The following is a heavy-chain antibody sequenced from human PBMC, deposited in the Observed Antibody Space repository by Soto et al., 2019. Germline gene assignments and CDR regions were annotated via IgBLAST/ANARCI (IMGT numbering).Heavy chain of an antibody. V-gene: IGHV3-7*01. CDR1: GFTFSTYW. CDR3: ARGGSGVADWWAFY. CDR2: INQDGSEK. D-gene: IGHD2-8*02. Sequence: GGSLRLSCVASGFTFSTYWMGWVRQAPGKGLEWVANINQDGSEKDYVDSVKGRFAISRDNVKNSLYLQMDSLRAEDTAVYFCARGGSGVADWWAFYWGRGALVTVSS. J-gene: IGHJ4*02.